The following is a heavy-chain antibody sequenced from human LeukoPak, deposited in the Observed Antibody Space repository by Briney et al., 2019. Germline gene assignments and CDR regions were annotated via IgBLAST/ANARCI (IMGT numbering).Heavy chain of an antibody. CDR2: INPSGGST. Sequence: AASVKVSCMASGYTFTSYYMHWVRQAPGQGLEWMGIINPSGGSTSYAQKFQGRVTMTRDTSTSTVYVELSSLRSEDTAVYYCAANYYDSSGYLYGMDVWGQGTTVTVSS. D-gene: IGHD3-22*01. V-gene: IGHV1-46*01. J-gene: IGHJ6*02. CDR1: GYTFTSYY. CDR3: AANYYDSSGYLYGMDV.